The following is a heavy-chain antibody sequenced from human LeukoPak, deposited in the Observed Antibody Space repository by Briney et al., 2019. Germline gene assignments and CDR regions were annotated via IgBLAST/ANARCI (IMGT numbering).Heavy chain of an antibody. CDR1: GDSVSSISVA. CDR3: SLARSEYHYGMDV. J-gene: IGHJ6*02. Sequence: SQTLSLTCAISGDSVSSISVAWNWVRQSPSRGLEWLGRTYYRSKWYYEYAVSVKSRINISPDTSKNQFSLQLTSVTPEDTAVYYCSLARSEYHYGMDVWGQGTTVTVSS. CDR2: TYYRSKWYY. V-gene: IGHV6-1*01.